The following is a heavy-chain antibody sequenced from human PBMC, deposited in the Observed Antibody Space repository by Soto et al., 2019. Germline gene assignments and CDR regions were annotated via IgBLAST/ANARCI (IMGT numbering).Heavy chain of an antibody. CDR3: ARVRAYCGGDCYSSYYYYGMDV. D-gene: IGHD2-21*02. CDR2: IYYSGST. J-gene: IGHJ6*02. Sequence: PSETLSLTCTVSGGSIISYYWSWIRQPPGKGLEWIGYIYYSGSTNYNPSLKSRVTISVDTSKNQFSLKLSSVTAADTAVYYCARVRAYCGGDCYSSYYYYGMDVWGQGTTVTVSS. CDR1: GGSIISYY. V-gene: IGHV4-59*01.